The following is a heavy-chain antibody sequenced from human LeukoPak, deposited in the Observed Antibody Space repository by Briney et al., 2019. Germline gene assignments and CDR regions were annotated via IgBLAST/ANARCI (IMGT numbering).Heavy chain of an antibody. CDR1: GFTFSSYG. CDR2: ISYDGSNK. Sequence: AGGSLRLSCAASGFTFSSYGMHWVRQAPGKGLEWVAVISYDGSNKYYADSVKGRFTISRDNSKNTLYLQMNSLRAEDTAVYYSAKDSREILRYFDWQTDYWGQGTLVTVSS. CDR3: AKDSREILRYFDWQTDY. V-gene: IGHV3-30*18. J-gene: IGHJ4*02. D-gene: IGHD3-9*01.